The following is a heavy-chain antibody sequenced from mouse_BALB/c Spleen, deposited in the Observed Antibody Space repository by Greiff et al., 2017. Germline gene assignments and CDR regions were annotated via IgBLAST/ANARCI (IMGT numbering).Heavy chain of an antibody. V-gene: IGHV2-2*02. CDR2: IWSGGST. D-gene: IGHD2-3*01. CDR1: GFSLTSYG. J-gene: IGHJ3*01. CDR3: ARSYDGYYVWFAY. Sequence: QVQLKQSGPGLVQPSQSLSITCTVSGFSLTSYGVHWVRQSPGKGLEWLGVIWSGGSTDYNAAFISRLSISKDNSKSQVFFKMNSLQANDTAIYYCARSYDGYYVWFAYWGQGTLVTVSA.